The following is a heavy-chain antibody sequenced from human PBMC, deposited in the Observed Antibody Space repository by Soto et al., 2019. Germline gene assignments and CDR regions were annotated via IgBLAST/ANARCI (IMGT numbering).Heavy chain of an antibody. CDR2: IYYSGST. Sequence: SETLSLTCTVSGGSISSSSYYWGWIRQPPGKGLEWIGSIYYSGSTYYNPSLKSRVTISVDTSKNQFSLKLSSVTAADAAVYYCARRGDGYCSGGSCYDPYYFDYWGQGTLVTVSS. J-gene: IGHJ4*02. CDR1: GGSISSSSYY. CDR3: ARRGDGYCSGGSCYDPYYFDY. V-gene: IGHV4-39*01. D-gene: IGHD2-15*01.